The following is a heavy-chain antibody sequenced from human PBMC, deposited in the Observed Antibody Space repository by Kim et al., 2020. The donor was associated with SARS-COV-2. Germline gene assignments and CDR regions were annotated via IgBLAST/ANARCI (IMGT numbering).Heavy chain of an antibody. J-gene: IGHJ6*02. CDR2: IYYSGST. CDR1: GGSISSYY. Sequence: SETLSLTYTVSGGSISSYYWSWIRQPPGKGLEWIGYIYYSGSTNYNPSLKSRVTISVDTSKNQFSLKLSSVTAADTAVYYCARDAYTNYYGSGSYYLSPRDYYYYGMDVWGQGTTVTVSS. V-gene: IGHV4-59*01. D-gene: IGHD3-10*01. CDR3: ARDAYTNYYGSGSYYLSPRDYYYYGMDV.